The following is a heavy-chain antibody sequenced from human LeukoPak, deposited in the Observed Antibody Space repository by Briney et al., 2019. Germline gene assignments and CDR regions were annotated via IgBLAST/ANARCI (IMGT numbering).Heavy chain of an antibody. D-gene: IGHD3-22*01. Sequence: PSETLSLTCTVSGDSISTRDYYWGWIRQPPGKELEWIGSIYYSGRTYYKSSLKSRVTMSVDTSMNQFSLRLTSVTAADTALYYCARHKVHGQAVIVVVPSPDWFFDLWGRGTLVAVSS. CDR3: ARHKVHGQAVIVVVPSPDWFFDL. CDR1: GDSISTRDYY. CDR2: IYYSGRT. J-gene: IGHJ2*01. V-gene: IGHV4-39*01.